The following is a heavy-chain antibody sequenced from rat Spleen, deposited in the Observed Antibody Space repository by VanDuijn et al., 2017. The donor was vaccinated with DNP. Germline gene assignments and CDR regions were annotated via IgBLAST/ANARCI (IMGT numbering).Heavy chain of an antibody. J-gene: IGHJ2*01. CDR1: GYSITSNY. D-gene: IGHD1-7*01. V-gene: IGHV3-1*01. CDR3: ARWTRYFDY. Sequence: EVQLQESGSGLVKPSQSLSLTCSVTGYSITSNYWGWIRQFPGNKMEYIGHISYSGRTDYNPSLKSRISITRDTSKNHFFLHLNSVTTEDTATYYCARWTRYFDYWGQGAMVTVSS. CDR2: ISYSGRT.